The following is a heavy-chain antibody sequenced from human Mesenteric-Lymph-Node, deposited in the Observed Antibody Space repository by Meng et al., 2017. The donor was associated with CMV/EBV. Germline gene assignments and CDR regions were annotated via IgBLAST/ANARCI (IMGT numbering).Heavy chain of an antibody. V-gene: IGHV3-30*02. CDR3: AKDRGGSYVDY. Sequence: GGSLRLSCAASGFTFSSYGMHWVRQAPGKRLEWVAFIRYDGCNKYYADSVKGRFTISRDNSKNTLYLQMNSLRAEDTAVYYCAKDRGGSYVDYWGQGTLVTVSS. CDR1: GFTFSSYG. D-gene: IGHD3-16*01. J-gene: IGHJ4*02. CDR2: IRYDGCNK.